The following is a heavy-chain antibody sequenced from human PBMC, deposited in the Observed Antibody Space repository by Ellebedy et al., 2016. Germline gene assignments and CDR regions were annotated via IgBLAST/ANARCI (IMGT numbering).Heavy chain of an antibody. J-gene: IGHJ3*02. D-gene: IGHD3-9*01. CDR1: GGSISSYY. Sequence: SETLSLTXTVSGGSISSYYWSWIRQPPGKGLEWIGYIYYSGSTNYNPSLKSRVTISVDTSKNQFSLKLSSVTAADTAVYYCARHGHYDILTGHIDAFDIWGQGTMVTVSS. V-gene: IGHV4-59*08. CDR2: IYYSGST. CDR3: ARHGHYDILTGHIDAFDI.